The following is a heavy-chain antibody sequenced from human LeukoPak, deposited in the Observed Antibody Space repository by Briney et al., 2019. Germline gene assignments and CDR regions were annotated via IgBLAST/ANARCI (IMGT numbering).Heavy chain of an antibody. D-gene: IGHD3-10*01. CDR3: ARDMITMVRGVILREAHWFDP. V-gene: IGHV1-2*02. Sequence: ASVKVSCKASGYTFTGYYMHWVRQAPGQGLEWMGWINPNSGGTNYAQKFQGRVTMTRDTSISTAYMELSRLRSDDTAVYYCARDMITMVRGVILREAHWFDPWAREPWSPSPQ. CDR1: GYTFTGYY. CDR2: INPNSGGT. J-gene: IGHJ5*02.